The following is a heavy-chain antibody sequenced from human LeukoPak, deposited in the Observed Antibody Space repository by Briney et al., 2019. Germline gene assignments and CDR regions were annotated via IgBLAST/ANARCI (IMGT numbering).Heavy chain of an antibody. CDR3: ARALYYDFWRLGY. Sequence: PGGSLRLSCAASGFTVSGNYMSWVRQAPGKGLEWVSSTYSDGTTYYADSVKGRFITYRDNSKNTLHLQMNSLRAEDTAVYYCARALYYDFWRLGYWGQGTLVTVSS. CDR2: TYSDGTT. CDR1: GFTVSGNY. V-gene: IGHV3-66*02. D-gene: IGHD3-3*01. J-gene: IGHJ4*02.